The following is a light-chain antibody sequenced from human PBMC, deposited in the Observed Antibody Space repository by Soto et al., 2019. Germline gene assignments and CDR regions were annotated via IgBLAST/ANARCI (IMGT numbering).Light chain of an antibody. CDR1: QGISGY. Sequence: DIQLTQSPSFLSASVGDRVTITCRASQGISGYLAWYQQKPGKAPNLLIYATSTLQTGVPSRFSGSGSGAEFTLTISSLQPEDFAIYYCQQRFTFGPETKVAIK. J-gene: IGKJ3*01. CDR2: ATS. V-gene: IGKV1-9*01. CDR3: QQRFT.